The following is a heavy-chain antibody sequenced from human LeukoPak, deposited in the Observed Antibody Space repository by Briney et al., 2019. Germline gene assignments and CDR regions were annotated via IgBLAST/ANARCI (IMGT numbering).Heavy chain of an antibody. CDR2: ISSSSYI. CDR3: ARFPVGYCSSTSCVGY. CDR1: GFTFSSYS. V-gene: IGHV3-21*01. Sequence: GGSLRLSCAASGFTFSSYSMNWVRQAPGKGLEWVSSISSSSYIYYADSVKGRFTISRDNAKNSLYLQMNSLRAEDTAVYYCARFPVGYCSSTSCVGYWGQGTLVTVSS. D-gene: IGHD2-2*01. J-gene: IGHJ4*02.